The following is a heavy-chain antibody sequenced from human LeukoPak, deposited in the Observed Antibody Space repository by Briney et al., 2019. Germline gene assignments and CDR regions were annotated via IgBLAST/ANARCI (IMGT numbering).Heavy chain of an antibody. CDR2: IWYDGSNK. D-gene: IGHD2-2*01. J-gene: IGHJ5*02. Sequence: PGGSLRLSCAASGFTFSSYGMHWVRQAPGKGLEWVAVIWYDGSNKYYADSVKGRFTISRDNSKNTLYLQMNSLRAEDTAVYYCAKCVVPAAILSWFDPWGQGTLVTVSS. V-gene: IGHV3-33*06. CDR1: GFTFSSYG. CDR3: AKCVVPAAILSWFDP.